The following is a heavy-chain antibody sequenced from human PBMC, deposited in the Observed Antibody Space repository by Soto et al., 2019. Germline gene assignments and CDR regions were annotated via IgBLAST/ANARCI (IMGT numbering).Heavy chain of an antibody. CDR2: IYYSGST. D-gene: IGHD5-18*01. Sequence: SSETLSLTCTVSGGSISSGGYYWSWIRQHPGKGLEWIGYIYYSGSTYYNPSLKSRVTISVDTSKNQFSLKLSSVTAADTAVYYCASATAGIQLWLGFDYWGQGTLVTVSS. CDR3: ASATAGIQLWLGFDY. CDR1: GGSISSGGYY. J-gene: IGHJ4*02. V-gene: IGHV4-31*03.